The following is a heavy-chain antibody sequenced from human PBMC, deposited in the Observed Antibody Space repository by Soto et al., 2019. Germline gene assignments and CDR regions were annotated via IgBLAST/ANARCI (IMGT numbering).Heavy chain of an antibody. J-gene: IGHJ6*02. CDR1: GFTFSSYG. D-gene: IGHD2-15*01. V-gene: IGHV3-33*01. CDR3: AREGEGYCSGGSCYSNYYGMDV. CDR2: IWYDGSNK. Sequence: PGGSLRLSCAAAGFTFSSYGRHWVRQAPGKGLEWVAVIWYDGSNKYYADSVKGRFTISRDNSKNTLYLQMNSLRAEDTAVYYCAREGEGYCSGGSCYSNYYGMDVWGQGTTVTVSS.